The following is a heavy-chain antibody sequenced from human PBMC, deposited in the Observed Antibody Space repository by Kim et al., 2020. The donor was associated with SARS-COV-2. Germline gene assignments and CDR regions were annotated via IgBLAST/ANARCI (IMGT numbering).Heavy chain of an antibody. CDR2: INSDGSST. CDR3: IRFGDLLRYYGMDV. Sequence: GGSLRLSCAASGFTFRSWWMHWVRQAPGKGLVWVSRINSDGSSTSYADSVKGRFTISRDNAKNTLYLQMNSLRAEDTAVYYCIRFGDLLRYYGMDVWGQGTTVTVSS. V-gene: IGHV3-74*01. D-gene: IGHD3-10*01. CDR1: GFTFRSWW. J-gene: IGHJ6*02.